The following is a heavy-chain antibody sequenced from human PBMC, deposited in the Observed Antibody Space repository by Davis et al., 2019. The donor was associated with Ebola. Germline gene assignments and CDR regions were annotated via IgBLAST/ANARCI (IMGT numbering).Heavy chain of an antibody. D-gene: IGHD5-18*01. Sequence: PGGSLRLSCAASGFTFSNYWMYWFRRAPGKGLVWVSRIIGEGGGTRYADSVKDRFTISRDNAKSTVYLQLNSVRAEETALYYWARAAYSYGEGYMDAWGKGTTVTVS. CDR3: ARAAYSYGEGYMDA. J-gene: IGHJ6*03. CDR1: GFTFSNYW. CDR2: IIGEGGGT. V-gene: IGHV3-74*01.